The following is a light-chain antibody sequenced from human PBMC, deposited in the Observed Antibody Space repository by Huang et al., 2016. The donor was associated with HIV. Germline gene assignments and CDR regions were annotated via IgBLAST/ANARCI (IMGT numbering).Light chain of an antibody. CDR3: HQYNDWPPWT. V-gene: IGKV3-15*01. Sequence: EIVMTQSPATLSVSPGERAILFCRASQNIDTNVAWHQQKPGQAPRLLIFGASTRATGISARFTGGGSETEFTLTINSGQSEDVAMYYCHQYNDWPPWTFGQGTRVEI. CDR2: GAS. CDR1: QNIDTN. J-gene: IGKJ1*01.